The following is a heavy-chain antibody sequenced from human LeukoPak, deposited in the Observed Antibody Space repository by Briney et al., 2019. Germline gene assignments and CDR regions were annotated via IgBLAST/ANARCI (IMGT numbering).Heavy chain of an antibody. J-gene: IGHJ4*02. V-gene: IGHV3-20*04. CDR1: GFTFDDYD. Sequence: GGSLRLSCAASGFTFDDYDMNWVRQAPGKGLEWVSGINGNGGSTGYADSVKGRFTISRDNAKTSLYLQMNSLRAEDTAVYYCARHFSGVTGYTYGRGIDYWGQGTLVTVSS. CDR3: ARHFSGVTGYTYGRGIDY. D-gene: IGHD5-18*01. CDR2: INGNGGST.